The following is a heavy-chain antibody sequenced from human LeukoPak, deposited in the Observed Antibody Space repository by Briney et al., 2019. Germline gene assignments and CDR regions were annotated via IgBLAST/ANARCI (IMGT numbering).Heavy chain of an antibody. CDR1: GGSISGSSYY. V-gene: IGHV4-61*01. D-gene: IGHD3-10*01. J-gene: IGHJ5*02. CDR3: ARGGYYGSGNDFRFDP. CDR2: IYYSGST. Sequence: KPSETLSLTCTVSGGSISGSSYYWSWIRQPPGKGLEWIGYIYYSGSTNYNPSLKSRVTISVDTSKNQFSLKLTSVTAADTAVYYCARGGYYGSGNDFRFDPWGQGTLVTVSS.